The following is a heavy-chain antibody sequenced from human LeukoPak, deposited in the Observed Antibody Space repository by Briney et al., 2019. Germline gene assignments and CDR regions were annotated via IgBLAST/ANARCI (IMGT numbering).Heavy chain of an antibody. CDR2: ISGYNGNT. CDR3: ARGGPTYHYDTSGYYLFDC. CDR1: GYNFPAYG. D-gene: IGHD3-22*01. V-gene: IGHV1-18*01. J-gene: IGHJ4*02. Sequence: ASVKVSCKASGYNFPAYGLNWVRLVPGLGLEWMGWISGYNGNTDYAQNFQGRVTLTTDTSTSTAYMELRSLRSDDTAVYYCARGGPTYHYDTSGYYLFDCWGQGTLVTVSS.